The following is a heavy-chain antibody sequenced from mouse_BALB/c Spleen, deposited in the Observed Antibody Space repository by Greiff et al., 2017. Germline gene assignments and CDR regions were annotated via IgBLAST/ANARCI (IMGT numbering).Heavy chain of an antibody. CDR1: GFTFSSYA. CDR2: ISSGGST. J-gene: IGHJ3*01. Sequence: EVQRVESGGGLVKPGGSLKLSCAASGFTFSSYAMSWVRQTPEKRLEWVASISSGGSTYYPDSVKGRFTISRDNARNILYLQMSSLRSEDTAMYYCARGGGLLWLQQAPFAYWGQGTLVTVSA. CDR3: ARGGGLLWLQQAPFAY. D-gene: IGHD2-2*01. V-gene: IGHV5-6-5*01.